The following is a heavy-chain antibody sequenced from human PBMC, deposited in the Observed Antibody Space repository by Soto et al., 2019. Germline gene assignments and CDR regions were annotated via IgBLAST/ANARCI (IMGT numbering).Heavy chain of an antibody. J-gene: IGHJ6*02. D-gene: IGHD4-17*01. Sequence: QVQLQESGPGLMKPSETLSLNCTVSGGSVSSVNSYWSWIRQAPGKGLEGIGYLYYSGSTNYNPSLKSRVSISLDTSKNQFSLKLTSVTAADTAVYYCAGRVDYWTYFYYGMDVWGQGTTVTVSS. CDR3: AGRVDYWTYFYYGMDV. CDR1: GGSVSSVNSY. CDR2: LYYSGST. V-gene: IGHV4-61*01.